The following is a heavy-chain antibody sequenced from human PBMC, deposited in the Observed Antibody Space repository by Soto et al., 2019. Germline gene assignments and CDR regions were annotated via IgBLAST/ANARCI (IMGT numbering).Heavy chain of an antibody. J-gene: IGHJ4*02. CDR3: ARVTYGILTAYSYYFDY. D-gene: IGHD3-9*01. V-gene: IGHV1-18*01. CDR2: ISAYNGNT. CDR1: GYTFTSYG. Sequence: ASVKVSCKASGYTFTSYGISWVRQAPGQGLEWMGWISAYNGNTNYAQKLQGRVTMTTDTSTSTAYLELRSLRSDDTAVYYCARVTYGILTAYSYYFDYWGQGTLVTVSS.